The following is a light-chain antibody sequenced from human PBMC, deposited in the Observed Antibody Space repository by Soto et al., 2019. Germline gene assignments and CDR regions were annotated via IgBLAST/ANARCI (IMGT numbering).Light chain of an antibody. J-gene: IGKJ2*01. CDR3: QQYISYPYT. V-gene: IGKV1-5*01. CDR1: QTTNTW. CDR2: DAS. Sequence: DIQMTQFPSTLWASGVDRVTITCRASQTTNTWLAWYQQKPGTAPKLLIYDASSLEGGVPSRFSASGSGTEFTLTISSLQPDDLASYYCQQYISYPYTFGQGTKVEIK.